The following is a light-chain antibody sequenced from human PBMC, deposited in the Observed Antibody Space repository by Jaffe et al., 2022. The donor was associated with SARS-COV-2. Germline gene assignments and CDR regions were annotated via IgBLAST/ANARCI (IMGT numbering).Light chain of an antibody. Sequence: EIVLTQSPGTLSLSPGERATLSCRASQSISSSYLAWYQQKPGQAPRLLIYGASSRATGIPDRFSGSGSGTDFTLTISRLEPEDFAVYYCQQYGSSSIPYTFGQGTKLEI. CDR2: GAS. V-gene: IGKV3-20*01. CDR3: QQYGSSSIPYT. J-gene: IGKJ2*01. CDR1: QSISSSY.